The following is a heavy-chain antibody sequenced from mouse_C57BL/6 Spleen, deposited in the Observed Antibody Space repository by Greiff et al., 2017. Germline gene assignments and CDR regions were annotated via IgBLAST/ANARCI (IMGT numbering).Heavy chain of an antibody. V-gene: IGHV1-69*01. CDR3: ARRSFYAMDY. CDR1: GYTFTSYW. Sequence: QVQLQQPGAELVMPGASVKLSCKASGYTFTSYWMHWVKQRPGQGLEWIGEIDPSDSYTKYHQKVKGKSTLTVDKSSSPASMQLSSLTSEDSAFYSCARRSFYAMDYGGQGTSVTVSS. J-gene: IGHJ4*01. CDR2: IDPSDSYT.